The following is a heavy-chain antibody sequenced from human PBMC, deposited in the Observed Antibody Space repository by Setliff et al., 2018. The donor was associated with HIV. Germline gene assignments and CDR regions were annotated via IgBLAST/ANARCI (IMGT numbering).Heavy chain of an antibody. V-gene: IGHV5-51*01. CDR2: IYPGDSDT. CDR1: GYSFTNYW. CDR3: ARLSVVTATRISSFDY. J-gene: IGHJ4*02. Sequence: GESLKISCKGSGYSFTNYWIGWVRQMPGKGLEWMGIIYPGDSDTRYSPSFQGQVTISADKSISTAYLQWSSLKASDTAMYYCARLSVVTATRISSFDYWGQGTLVTVSS. D-gene: IGHD2-21*02.